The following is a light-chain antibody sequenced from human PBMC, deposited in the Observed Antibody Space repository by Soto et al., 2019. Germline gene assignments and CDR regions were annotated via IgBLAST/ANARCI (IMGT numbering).Light chain of an antibody. Sequence: QSVLTQPASVSGSPGQSITISCTGSSSDVGGYDYVSWYQHQPGKAPKLMIYEVASRPSGVSNRFSGSKSGNTASLTVSGLRAEDEADYYCSSYAGTNTLVFGGGTKLTVL. CDR2: EVA. V-gene: IGLV2-14*01. CDR3: SSYAGTNTLV. J-gene: IGLJ3*02. CDR1: SSDVGGYDY.